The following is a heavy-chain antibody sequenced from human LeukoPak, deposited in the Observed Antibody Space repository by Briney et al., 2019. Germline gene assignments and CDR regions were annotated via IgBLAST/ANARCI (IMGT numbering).Heavy chain of an antibody. D-gene: IGHD3-22*01. CDR1: GFTFSSYG. J-gene: IGHJ3*02. V-gene: IGHV3-30*02. Sequence: GGSLRLSCAASGFTFSSYGMHWVRQAPGKGLEWVAFIRYDGSNKYYADSVKGRFTISRDNSKNTLYLQMNSLRAEDTAVYYCAKDQPYYFDSSGYYWDAFDIWGQGIMVTVSS. CDR2: IRYDGSNK. CDR3: AKDQPYYFDSSGYYWDAFDI.